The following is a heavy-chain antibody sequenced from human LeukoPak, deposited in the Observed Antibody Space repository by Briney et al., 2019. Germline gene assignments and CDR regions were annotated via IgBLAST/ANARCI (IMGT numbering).Heavy chain of an antibody. J-gene: IGHJ4*02. D-gene: IGHD3-3*01. V-gene: IGHV3-30-3*01. CDR2: ISYDGSNK. Sequence: RSLRLSCAASGFTFSSYAMRWVRQAPGKGLEWVAVISYDGSNKYYADSVKGRFTISRDNSKNTLYLQMNSLRAEDTAVYYCARDYYDFWSGYYTGGLVYWGQGTLVTVSS. CDR3: ARDYYDFWSGYYTGGLVY. CDR1: GFTFSSYA.